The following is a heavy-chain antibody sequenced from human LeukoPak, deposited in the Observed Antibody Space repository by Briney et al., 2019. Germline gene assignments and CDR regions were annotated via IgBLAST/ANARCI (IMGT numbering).Heavy chain of an antibody. CDR2: IYYSGST. J-gene: IGHJ4*02. V-gene: IGHV4-39*07. Sequence: SETLSLTCTVSGGSISSSSYYWGWIRQPPGKGLEWIGSIYYSGSTYYNPSLKSRVTISVDTSKNQFSLKLSSVTAADTAVYYCARGRKYYDSSGSYYFDYWGQGTLVTVSS. CDR3: ARGRKYYDSSGSYYFDY. CDR1: GGSISSSSYY. D-gene: IGHD3-22*01.